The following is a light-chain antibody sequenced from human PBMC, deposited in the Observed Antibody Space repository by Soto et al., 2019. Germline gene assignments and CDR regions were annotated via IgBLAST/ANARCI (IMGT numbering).Light chain of an antibody. J-gene: IGKJ4*01. CDR3: QQYGSSPLT. CDR1: QSVSSSY. CDR2: GAS. Sequence: EIVLTQSPGTLSLSPGERATLSCRASQSVSSSYLAWYQQKPGQAPRLLIYGASSMATGIPDRFSGSGSGTDFTLTISRLEPEDFGVYYCQQYGSSPLTFGGGTKVEIK. V-gene: IGKV3-20*01.